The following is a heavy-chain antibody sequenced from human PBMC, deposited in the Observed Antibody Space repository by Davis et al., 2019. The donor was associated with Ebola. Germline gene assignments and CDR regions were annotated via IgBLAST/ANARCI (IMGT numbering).Heavy chain of an antibody. D-gene: IGHD3-3*01. J-gene: IGHJ6*02. Sequence: PGGSLRLSCAASGFTFSSYGMHWVRQAPGKGLEWVAVIWYDGSNKYYADSVKGRFTISRDNSKNTLYLQMNSLRAEDTAVYYCARDLEGPIHYYGMDVWGQGTTVTVSS. CDR2: IWYDGSNK. V-gene: IGHV3-33*01. CDR3: ARDLEGPIHYYGMDV. CDR1: GFTFSSYG.